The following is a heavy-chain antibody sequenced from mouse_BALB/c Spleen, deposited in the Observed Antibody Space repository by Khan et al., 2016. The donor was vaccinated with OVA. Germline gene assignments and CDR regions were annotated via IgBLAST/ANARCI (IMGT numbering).Heavy chain of an antibody. V-gene: IGHV2-3*01. J-gene: IGHJ4*01. CDR1: GFSLDSFG. CDR3: AKSTPNYDTMDS. CDR2: IWGDGNT. D-gene: IGHD2-1*01. Sequence: QVQLQESGPGLVAPSESLSISCTASGFSLDSFGVNWVRQPPGKGLEWLGVIWGDGNTTYHSGLKSRLTITKDNSKSKVYWRLNSLQTDDTATYYCAKSTPNYDTMDSWGQGTSVTVSS.